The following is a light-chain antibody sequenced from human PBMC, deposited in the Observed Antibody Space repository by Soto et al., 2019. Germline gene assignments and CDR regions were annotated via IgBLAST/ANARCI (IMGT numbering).Light chain of an antibody. V-gene: IGKV1-5*03. CDR2: KAS. CDR3: QQYKSYPLT. J-gene: IGKJ4*01. CDR1: QSISSW. Sequence: DIQMTQSPSTLSASVGDRVTITCRASQSISSWLAWYQQKPGKAPNLLVYKASTLESGVPPRFSGSGSGTEFTLTISSVQADDFATYYCQQYKSYPLTFGGGTRVDIK.